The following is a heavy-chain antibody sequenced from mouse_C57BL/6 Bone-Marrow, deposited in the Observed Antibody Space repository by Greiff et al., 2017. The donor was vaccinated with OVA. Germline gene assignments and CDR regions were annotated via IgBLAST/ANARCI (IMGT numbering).Heavy chain of an antibody. Sequence: QVQLQQPGAELVMPGASVKLSCKASGYTFTSYWMHWVKPRPGQGLEWIGEIDPSDSYTNYNQKFKGKSTLTVDKSSSTAYMQLSSLTSEDSAVYYSAREGTYYYAMDYWGQGTAVTVSS. CDR1: GYTFTSYW. D-gene: IGHD3-3*01. J-gene: IGHJ4*01. CDR3: AREGTYYYAMDY. CDR2: IDPSDSYT. V-gene: IGHV1-69*01.